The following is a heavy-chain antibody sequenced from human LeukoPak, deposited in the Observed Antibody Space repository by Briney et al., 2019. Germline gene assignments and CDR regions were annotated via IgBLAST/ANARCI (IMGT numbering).Heavy chain of an antibody. V-gene: IGHV4-34*01. CDR1: GGSFSAYY. CDR3: ARGSIAARLGNF. Sequence: SETLSLTCAVYGGSFSAYYWSWIRQPPGKGLEWIGEINHSGGTNYTPSLKSRVTMSLDTSKNQFSLKLTSVTAADTAVYYCARGSIAARLGNFWGQGTLVTVSS. D-gene: IGHD6-6*01. CDR2: INHSGGT. J-gene: IGHJ4*02.